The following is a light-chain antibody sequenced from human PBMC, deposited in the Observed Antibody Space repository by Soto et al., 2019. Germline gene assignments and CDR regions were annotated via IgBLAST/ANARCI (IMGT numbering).Light chain of an antibody. CDR3: GTWDSSLNAGV. CDR2: ENN. CDR1: TSNIGNNY. Sequence: QAVLTQPPSVSAASGQKVTISCVGSTSNIGNNYVSWYQQFPGAAPKLLIYENNKRPSGVPDRFSASKSATSATLGISGLQTGDEADYYCGTWDSSLNAGVFGGGTKLTVL. V-gene: IGLV1-51*02. J-gene: IGLJ2*01.